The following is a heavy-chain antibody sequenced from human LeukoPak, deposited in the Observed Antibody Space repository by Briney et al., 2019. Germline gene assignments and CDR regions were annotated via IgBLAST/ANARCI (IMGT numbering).Heavy chain of an antibody. CDR1: GFTFSSYS. V-gene: IGHV3-21*04. CDR2: ISSSSSYI. D-gene: IGHD2-2*01. J-gene: IGHJ4*02. CDR3: AKFYDCSSTSCSYYFDY. Sequence: TGGSLRLSCAASGFTFSSYSMNWVRQAPGKGLEWVSSISSSSSYIYYADSVKGRFTISRDNAKNSLYLQMNSLRAEDTAVYYCAKFYDCSSTSCSYYFDYWGQGTLVTVSS.